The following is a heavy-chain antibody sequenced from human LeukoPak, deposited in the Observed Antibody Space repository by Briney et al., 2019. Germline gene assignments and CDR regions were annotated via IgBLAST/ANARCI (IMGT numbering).Heavy chain of an antibody. CDR3: ARAFMITFGGVIVLGLDP. V-gene: IGHV1-46*01. D-gene: IGHD3-16*02. CDR1: GYTFTSYY. J-gene: IGHJ5*02. Sequence: ASVKVSCKASGYTFTSYYMHWVRQAPGQGLEWMGIINPSGGSTSYAQKFQGRVTMTRDTSTSTVYMELSSLRSEDTAVYYCARAFMITFGGVIVLGLDPWGQGTLVTVSS. CDR2: INPSGGST.